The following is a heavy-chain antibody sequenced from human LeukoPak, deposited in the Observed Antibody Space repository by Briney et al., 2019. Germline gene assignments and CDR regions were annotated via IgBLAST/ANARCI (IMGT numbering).Heavy chain of an antibody. CDR1: GGSISSYY. V-gene: IGHV4-59*01. CDR3: ARYSYGGYYFDY. D-gene: IGHD5-18*01. J-gene: IGHJ4*02. Sequence: PSETLSLTCTVSGGSISSYYWSWIRQPPGKGLEWIGYIYYSGSTNYNPSFKSRFTISVDTSKNQFSLKLSSVTAADTAVYYCARYSYGGYYFDYWGQGTLVTVSS. CDR2: IYYSGST.